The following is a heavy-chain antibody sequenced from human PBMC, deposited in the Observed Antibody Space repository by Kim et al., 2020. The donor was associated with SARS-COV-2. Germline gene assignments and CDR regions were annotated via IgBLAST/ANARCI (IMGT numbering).Heavy chain of an antibody. J-gene: IGHJ4*02. CDR3: VKLGEWRQPDY. CDR1: GFTFSSYA. V-gene: IGHV3-64D*09. D-gene: IGHD3-10*01. CDR2: ISSNGGSN. Sequence: GGSLRLSCAASGFTFSSYAMHWVRQAPGKGLEYVSAISSNGGSNYYADSMKRRFTISSDTSKNTLYLQMSSLRAEDTAVYYYVKLGEWRQPDYWGQGTLV.